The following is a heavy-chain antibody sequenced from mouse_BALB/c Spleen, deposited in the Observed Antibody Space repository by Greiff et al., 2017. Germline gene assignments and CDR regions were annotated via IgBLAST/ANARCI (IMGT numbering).Heavy chain of an antibody. D-gene: IGHD2-2*01. CDR1: GYTFTSYC. V-gene: IGHV1S22*01. CDR3: TRDGYGGYFDY. CDR2: IYPGSGST. J-gene: IGHJ2*01. Sequence: LQQPGSELVRPGASVKLSCKASGYTFTSYCMHWVKQRPGQGLEWIGNIYPGSGSTNYDEKFKSKATLTVDTSSSTAYMQLSSLTSEDSAVYYCTRDGYGGYFDYWGQGTTLTVSS.